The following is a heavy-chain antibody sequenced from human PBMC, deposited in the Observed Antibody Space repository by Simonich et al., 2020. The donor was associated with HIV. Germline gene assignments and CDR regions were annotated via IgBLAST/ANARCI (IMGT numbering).Heavy chain of an antibody. V-gene: IGHV4-59*01. D-gene: IGHD4-17*01. CDR1: RGSISRYY. CDR2: IFDNGHT. CDR3: ARAPDYGANVYFDY. J-gene: IGHJ4*02. Sequence: QVQLQESGPGLVKPSETLSLTCSVSRGSISRYYWSWIRQPPGKGLEWIGDIFDNGHTNYNPSLKSRVTISVDTSKNQFSLKLNSVTSVDTAVYYCARAPDYGANVYFDYWGQGTLVTVSS.